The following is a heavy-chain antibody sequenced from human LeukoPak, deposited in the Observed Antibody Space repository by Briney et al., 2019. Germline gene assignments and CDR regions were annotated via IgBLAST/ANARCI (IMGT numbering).Heavy chain of an antibody. CDR2: IYSGGST. J-gene: IGHJ4*02. CDR1: GFTVSSNY. Sequence: GGSLRLSCAASGFTVSSNYMSWVHQAPGEGLEWVSVIYSGGSTYYADSVKGRFTISRDNSKNTLYLQMNSLRAEDTAVYYCARSSSIAARYFDYWGQGTLVTVSS. D-gene: IGHD6-6*01. V-gene: IGHV3-66*02. CDR3: ARSSSIAARYFDY.